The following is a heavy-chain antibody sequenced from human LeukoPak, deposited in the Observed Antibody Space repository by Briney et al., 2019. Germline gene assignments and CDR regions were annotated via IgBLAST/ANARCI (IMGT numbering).Heavy chain of an antibody. CDR3: GKDMYSSSWNFCDY. CDR1: GFTFDDYA. V-gene: IGHV3-9*01. Sequence: GGSLRLSCEASGFTFDDYAMHWVRQVPGKGLEWVSGITWNSGNIDYADSVKGRFTISRDNAKNSLYLQMNSLRAEDTASYYCGKDMYSSSWNFCDYWGRGTLVTVSS. J-gene: IGHJ4*02. D-gene: IGHD6-13*01. CDR2: ITWNSGNI.